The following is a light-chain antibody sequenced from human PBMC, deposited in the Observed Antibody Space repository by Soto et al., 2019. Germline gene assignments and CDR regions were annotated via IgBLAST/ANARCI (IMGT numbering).Light chain of an antibody. CDR2: RND. CDR3: VAWDGSLSSVL. J-gene: IGLJ2*01. V-gene: IGLV1-47*01. Sequence: QSVLTQPPSASGTPGQRVTISWSGSSSSIGSNYVYWYQQFPGTTPKVLIYRNDQRPSGVPDRFSGSKSGTSASLAISGLRSEDEADYYCVAWDGSLSSVLFGGGTKLTVL. CDR1: SSSIGSNY.